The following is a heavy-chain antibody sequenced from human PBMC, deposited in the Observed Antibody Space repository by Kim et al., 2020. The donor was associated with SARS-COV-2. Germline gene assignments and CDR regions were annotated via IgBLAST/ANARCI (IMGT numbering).Heavy chain of an antibody. CDR1: GFTFSSYS. CDR2: ISSSSSYI. D-gene: IGHD2-21*02. V-gene: IGHV3-21*01. CDR3: AVAYCGGDCYIVSEFSYCYYGMDF. Sequence: GGSLRLSCAASGFTFSSYSMNWVRQAPGKGLEWVSSISSSSSYIYYADSVKGRFTISRDNAKNSLYLQMNSLRAEDTAVYYCAVAYCGGDCYIVSEFSYCYYGMDFWGQGTTVTVSS. J-gene: IGHJ6*02.